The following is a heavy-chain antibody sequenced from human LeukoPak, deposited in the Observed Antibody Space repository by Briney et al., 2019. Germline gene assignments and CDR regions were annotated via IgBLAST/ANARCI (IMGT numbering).Heavy chain of an antibody. D-gene: IGHD6-19*01. CDR2: INPDSGDT. CDR1: GYIFSDCY. J-gene: IGHJ4*02. Sequence: ASVKVSCRASGYIFSDCYIYWVRQAPGQGLECMGWINPDSGDTKYAQKFQGRVTMTRDTSINTVYMELSRLTSDDTAVYYCARDGPRIAVDFDYWGQGTLVTVSA. V-gene: IGHV1-2*02. CDR3: ARDGPRIAVDFDY.